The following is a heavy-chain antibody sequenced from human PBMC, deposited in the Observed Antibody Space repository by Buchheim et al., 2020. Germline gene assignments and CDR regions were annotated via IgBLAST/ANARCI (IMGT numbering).Heavy chain of an antibody. J-gene: IGHJ4*02. Sequence: EVQLLESGGDLARPGGSLRLSCAGSGFTSTSYGMSWVRQAPGRGLEWVAGISGSGFGTWYADSVKGRFTISRDHSKNTLFLQMDSLRVEDTAVYYCAKDGGRTSWGISPLYYFDHWGQG. CDR1: GFTSTSYG. V-gene: IGHV3-23*01. CDR2: ISGSGFGT. D-gene: IGHD3-16*01. CDR3: AKDGGRTSWGISPLYYFDH.